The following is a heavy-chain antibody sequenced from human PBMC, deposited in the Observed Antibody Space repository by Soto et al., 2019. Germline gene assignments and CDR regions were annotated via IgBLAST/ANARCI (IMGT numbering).Heavy chain of an antibody. CDR2: IYYSGST. V-gene: IGHV4-61*01. Sequence: QVQLQESGPGLVKPSETLSLTCTVSGGSVSSGSYYWSWIRQPPGKGLEWIGYIYYSGSTNYNPSLXRRVTISVDTSKNQFXLKLSSVTAXXXXXYYCAREDNWGVDAXXIWGQXTXVXVXS. D-gene: IGHD7-27*01. CDR3: AREDNWGVDAXXI. J-gene: IGHJ3*02. CDR1: GGSVSSGSYY.